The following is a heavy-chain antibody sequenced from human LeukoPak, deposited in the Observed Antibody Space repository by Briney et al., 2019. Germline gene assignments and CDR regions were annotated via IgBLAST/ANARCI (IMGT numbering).Heavy chain of an antibody. CDR1: GFTVSSNY. J-gene: IGHJ4*02. Sequence: PGGSLRLSCAASGFTVSSNYMSWVRQAPGKGVEWVSVIYSGGTTYYADSVKGRFTISRDNSKNTLHLQMNSLRAEDTAVYYCARDYDGSLDYWGQGTLVTVSS. D-gene: IGHD3-3*01. V-gene: IGHV3-66*01. CDR2: IYSGGTT. CDR3: ARDYDGSLDY.